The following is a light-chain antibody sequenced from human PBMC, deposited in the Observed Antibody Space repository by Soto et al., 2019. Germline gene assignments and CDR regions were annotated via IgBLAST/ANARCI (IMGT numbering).Light chain of an antibody. Sequence: IVLTQSPGTLSFSPGERAALSCRASQSVSAYLAWYQQKPGQAPRLLIYGASSRATGIPDRFSGSGSGTDYTLTISSLEPEDSAVYYCHQRQSWPRTFGQGTKVDIK. CDR3: HQRQSWPRT. V-gene: IGKV3-11*01. CDR2: GAS. J-gene: IGKJ1*01. CDR1: QSVSAY.